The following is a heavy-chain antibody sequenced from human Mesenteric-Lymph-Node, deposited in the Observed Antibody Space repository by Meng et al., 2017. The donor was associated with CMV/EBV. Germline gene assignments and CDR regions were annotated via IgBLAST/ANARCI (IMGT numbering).Heavy chain of an antibody. J-gene: IGHJ4*02. CDR1: GGSISSTSCY. Sequence: VSGGSISSTSCYWGWVRQPPGKGLEWIGSIFYTGSTYYNPSLKSRVTISVDTSRNQFSLRLSSVTAADTAVYYCAQVVVAATQLPFHWGQGTLVTVSS. V-gene: IGHV4-39*01. CDR2: IFYTGST. CDR3: AQVVVAATQLPFH. D-gene: IGHD2-15*01.